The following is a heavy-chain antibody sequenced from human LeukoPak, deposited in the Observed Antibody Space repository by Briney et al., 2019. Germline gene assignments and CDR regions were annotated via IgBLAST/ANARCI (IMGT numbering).Heavy chain of an antibody. CDR1: GYTFTGYY. V-gene: IGHV1-2*02. D-gene: IGHD3-22*01. J-gene: IGHJ3*02. CDR3: ARYYYDNTDYLLVAFDI. Sequence: GASVKVSCKASGYTFTGYYLHWVRQAPGQGLEWVGWISPNSGGTKYAQKFQSRVTMTGDTSVSTAYMELSSLRSDDTAVYYCARYYYDNTDYLLVAFDIWGQGTMVTVSS. CDR2: ISPNSGGT.